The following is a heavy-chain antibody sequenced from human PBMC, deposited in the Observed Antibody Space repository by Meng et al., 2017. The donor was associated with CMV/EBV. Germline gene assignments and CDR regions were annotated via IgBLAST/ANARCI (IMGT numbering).Heavy chain of an antibody. D-gene: IGHD2-21*01. Sequence: ASVKVSCKASGYTFTSYYMHWVRQVPGQGLEWMGIINPSGGSTSYAQKFQGRVTMTRDTSTSTVYMELSSLRSEDTAVYYCARSVVVIAIPRLWPGGNYFDYWGQGTLVTVSS. CDR1: GYTFTSYY. V-gene: IGHV1-46*01. CDR3: ARSVVVIAIPRLWPGGNYFDY. CDR2: INPSGGST. J-gene: IGHJ4*02.